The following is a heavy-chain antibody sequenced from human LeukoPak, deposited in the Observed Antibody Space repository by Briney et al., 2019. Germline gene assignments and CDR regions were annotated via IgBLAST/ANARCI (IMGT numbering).Heavy chain of an antibody. D-gene: IGHD5-12*01. V-gene: IGHV3-21*01. Sequence: PGGSLRLSCAASGFTFSSYSMNWVRQAPGKGLEWVSSISSSSSYIYYADSVKGRFTISRDNAKNSLYLQMNSLRAEDTAVYYCARDFTYSGYVGSPFDYWGQGTLVTVSS. CDR3: ARDFTYSGYVGSPFDY. J-gene: IGHJ4*02. CDR1: GFTFSSYS. CDR2: ISSSSSYI.